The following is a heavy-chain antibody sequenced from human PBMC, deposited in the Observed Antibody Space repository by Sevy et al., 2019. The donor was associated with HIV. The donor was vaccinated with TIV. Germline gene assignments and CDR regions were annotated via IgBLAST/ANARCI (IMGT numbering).Heavy chain of an antibody. V-gene: IGHV1-2*06. CDR1: GYTLTGYY. Sequence: ASVKVSCKASGYTLTGYYMHWVRQAPGQGLEWMGRINPNSGGTNYAQKFQGRVTMTRDTSISTAYMELSRLRSDDTAVYYCARDHSYYYDSSGYIDYWGQGTLVTVSS. D-gene: IGHD3-22*01. CDR3: ARDHSYYYDSSGYIDY. CDR2: INPNSGGT. J-gene: IGHJ4*02.